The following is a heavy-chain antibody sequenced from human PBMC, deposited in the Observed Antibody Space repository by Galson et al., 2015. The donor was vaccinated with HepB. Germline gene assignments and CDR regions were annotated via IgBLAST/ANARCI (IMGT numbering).Heavy chain of an antibody. CDR2: INPDRGGI. D-gene: IGHD3-10*01. V-gene: IGHV1-2*06. CDR3: ARDPYHFGSGTYYPFDN. J-gene: IGHJ4*02. CDR1: GYTFTGYY. Sequence: SVKVSCKAFGYTFTGYYIHWVRQAPGQGLEWMGRINPDRGGIEYAQKFQGRVTMIRDTSISTAYMEMSGLRLDDTAVYYCARDPYHFGSGTYYPFDNWGQGTLVTVSS.